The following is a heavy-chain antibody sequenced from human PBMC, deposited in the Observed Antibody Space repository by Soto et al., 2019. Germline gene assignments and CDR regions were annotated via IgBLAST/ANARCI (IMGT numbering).Heavy chain of an antibody. CDR2: ISGSGGST. D-gene: IGHD3-3*01. Sequence: GGSLRLSCAASGFTFSSYAMSWVRQAPGEGLEWVSAISGSGGSTYYADSVKGRFTISRDNSKNTLYLQMNSLRAEDTAVYYCASWYYDFWSGYYPHPRYYYYGMDVWGQGTTVTVSS. CDR1: GFTFSSYA. V-gene: IGHV3-23*01. J-gene: IGHJ6*02. CDR3: ASWYYDFWSGYYPHPRYYYYGMDV.